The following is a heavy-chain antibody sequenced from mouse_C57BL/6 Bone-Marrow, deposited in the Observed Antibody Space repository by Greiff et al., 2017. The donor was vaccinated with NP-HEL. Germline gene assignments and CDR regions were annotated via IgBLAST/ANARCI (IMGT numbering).Heavy chain of an antibody. Sequence: VQLQQSGPGLVKPSQSLSLTCSVTGYSITSGYYWNWIRQFPGNKLEWMGYISYDGSNNYNPSLKNRISITRDTSKNQFFLKLNSVTTEDTATYYCARVYDYDAGYYFDDWGQGTTLTVSS. CDR1: GYSITSGYY. V-gene: IGHV3-6*01. CDR3: ARVYDYDAGYYFDD. D-gene: IGHD2-4*01. CDR2: ISYDGSN. J-gene: IGHJ2*01.